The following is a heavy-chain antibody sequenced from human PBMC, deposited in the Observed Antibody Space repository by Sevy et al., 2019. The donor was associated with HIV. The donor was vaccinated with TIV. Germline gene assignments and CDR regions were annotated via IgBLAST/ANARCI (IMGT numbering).Heavy chain of an antibody. D-gene: IGHD3-16*01. J-gene: IGHJ4*02. CDR2: IKQDGSEK. CDR1: GFTFSSYW. CDR3: ASAVRGGFDY. V-gene: IGHV3-7*03. Sequence: GGSLRLSCAASGFTFSSYWMSWVRQAPGKGLEWVANIKQDGSEKYYVDSVKGRFTISRANAKNSLYLQMNSLSAEDTAVYYCASAVRGGFDYWGQGTLVTVSS.